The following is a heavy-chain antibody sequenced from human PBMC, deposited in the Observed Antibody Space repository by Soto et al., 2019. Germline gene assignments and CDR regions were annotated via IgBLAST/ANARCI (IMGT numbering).Heavy chain of an antibody. J-gene: IGHJ6*02. CDR1: GFTFSSYS. V-gene: IGHV3-48*01. CDR3: ARDPQGLAVYHSYYYGMDV. CDR2: ISSSSSTI. Sequence: GGSLRLSCAASGFTFSSYSMNWVRQAPGKGLEWVSYISSSSSTIYYADSVKGRFTISRDNAKNSLYLQMNSLRAEDTAVYYCARDPQGLAVYHSYYYGMDVWAQGTTVTGSS. D-gene: IGHD6-19*01.